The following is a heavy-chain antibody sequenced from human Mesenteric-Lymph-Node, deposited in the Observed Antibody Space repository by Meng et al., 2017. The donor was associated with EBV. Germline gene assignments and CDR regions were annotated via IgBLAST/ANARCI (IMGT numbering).Heavy chain of an antibody. V-gene: IGHV1-2*06. D-gene: IGHD2-2*01. CDR3: ARALVGCSSTSCYLDP. CDR2: INPNSGDI. J-gene: IGHJ5*02. Sequence: GRLVTAGTEVKKPGASVKVSCKASGYTFTAYYIRWVRQAPGQGLEWMGRINPNSGDINYAQKFQGRVTVTRDTSIGTAYMELSRLTSDDTAVYYCARALVGCSSTSCYLDPWGQGTLVTVSS. CDR1: GYTFTAYY.